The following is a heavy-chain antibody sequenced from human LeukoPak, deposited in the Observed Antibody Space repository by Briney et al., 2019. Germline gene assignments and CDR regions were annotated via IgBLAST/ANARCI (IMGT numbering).Heavy chain of an antibody. CDR3: ARLDEYSSSSRYYGMDV. Sequence: SVKVSCKASGGTFSSYGISWVRQAPGQGLEWMGGIILIFGTANYAQKFQGRVTITADESTSTAYMELSSLRSEDTAVYYCARLDEYSSSSRYYGMDVWGQGTTVTVSS. CDR1: GGTFSSYG. CDR2: IILIFGTA. J-gene: IGHJ6*02. D-gene: IGHD6-6*01. V-gene: IGHV1-69*13.